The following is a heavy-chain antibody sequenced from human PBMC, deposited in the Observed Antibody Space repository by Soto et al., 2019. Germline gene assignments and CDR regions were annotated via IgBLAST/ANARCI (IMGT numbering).Heavy chain of an antibody. J-gene: IGHJ6*02. V-gene: IGHV3-7*03. CDR2: IKQDGSEK. D-gene: IGHD3-10*01. CDR1: GFTFSSYW. Sequence: AGGSLRLSCAASGFTFSSYWMSWVRQAPGKGLEWVANIKQDGSEKYYVDSVKGRFTISRDNAKNSLYLQMNSLRAEDTAVYYCARWGTVRGVSHYYYYGMDVWGQGATVTVSS. CDR3: ARWGTVRGVSHYYYYGMDV.